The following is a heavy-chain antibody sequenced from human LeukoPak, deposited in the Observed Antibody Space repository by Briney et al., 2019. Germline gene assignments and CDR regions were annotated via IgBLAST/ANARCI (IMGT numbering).Heavy chain of an antibody. D-gene: IGHD7-27*01. CDR1: GFTFSAR. J-gene: IGHJ4*02. CDR2: ISNRGST. V-gene: IGHV4-4*02. CDR3: AGRWALTGEPN. Sequence: GSLRLSCAASGFTFSARMSWVRQPPGKGLEWIGEISNRGSTNYNPSLKSRVTISIDESKDQFSLTLNSVTAADTAVYYCAGRWALTGEPNWGQGTLLTVSS.